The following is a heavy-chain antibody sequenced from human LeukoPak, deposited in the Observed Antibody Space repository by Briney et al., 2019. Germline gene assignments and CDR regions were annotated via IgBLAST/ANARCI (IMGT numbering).Heavy chain of an antibody. CDR2: INWDDYK. J-gene: IGHJ3*02. V-gene: IGHV2-5*02. D-gene: IGHD3-22*01. CDR1: GFSFSTSGVG. Sequence: SGPTQVKPTQTLTLTCTFSGFSFSTSGVGVGWIRQPPGKALEWLALINWDDYKRYSPSLKRMLNITKDTSKNQVVLTMTNMDPVDTATYYCAHSPLAPQPYHSSGLRYGFDIWGQGTMVTVSS. CDR3: AHSPLAPQPYHSSGLRYGFDI.